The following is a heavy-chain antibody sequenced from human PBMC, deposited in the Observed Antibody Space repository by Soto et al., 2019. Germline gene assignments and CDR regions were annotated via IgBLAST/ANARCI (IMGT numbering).Heavy chain of an antibody. J-gene: IGHJ3*02. CDR2: IYYSGST. Sequence: SETLSLTCTVSGGSISSGDYYWSWIRQPPGKGLEWIGYIYYSGSTYYNPSLKSRVTISVDTSKNQFSLKLSSVTAADAAVYYCARVATVGAGDAFDIWGQGTMVTVSS. CDR3: ARVATVGAGDAFDI. D-gene: IGHD1-26*01. CDR1: GGSISSGDYY. V-gene: IGHV4-30-4*01.